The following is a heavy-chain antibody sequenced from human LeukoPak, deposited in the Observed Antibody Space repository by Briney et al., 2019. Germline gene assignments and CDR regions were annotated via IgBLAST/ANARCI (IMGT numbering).Heavy chain of an antibody. Sequence: SSETLSLTCAVSGGSISSGGYSWSWIRQPPGEGLEWIGYIYHSGSTYYNPSLKSRVTISVDRSKNQFSLKLSSVTAADTAVYYCARGRRITIFGVVSNWFDPWGQGTLVTVSS. V-gene: IGHV4-30-2*01. D-gene: IGHD3-3*01. CDR3: ARGRRITIFGVVSNWFDP. CDR1: GGSISSGGYS. CDR2: IYHSGST. J-gene: IGHJ5*02.